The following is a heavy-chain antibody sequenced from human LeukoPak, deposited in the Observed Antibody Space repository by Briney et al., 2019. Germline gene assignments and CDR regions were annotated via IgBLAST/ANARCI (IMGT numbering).Heavy chain of an antibody. CDR3: ARDRRSNYGGNSRRDAFDI. CDR1: GYTFTSYG. J-gene: IGHJ3*02. CDR2: ISAYNGNT. D-gene: IGHD4-23*01. V-gene: IGHV1-18*01. Sequence: GASVKVSCKASGYTFTSYGISWVRQAPGQGLEWVGWISAYNGNTNYAQKLQGRVTMTTDTSTSTAYMELRSLRSDDTAVYYCARDRRSNYGGNSRRDAFDIWGQGTMVTVSS.